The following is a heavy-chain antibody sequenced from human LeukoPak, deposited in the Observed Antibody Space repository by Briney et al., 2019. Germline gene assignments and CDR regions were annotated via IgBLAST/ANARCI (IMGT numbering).Heavy chain of an antibody. D-gene: IGHD6-6*01. CDR1: RFTFSSYS. Sequence: GGSLRLSCAASRFTFSSYSMNWVRQAPGKGLEWVSSISSSSSYIYYADSVKGRFTISRDNAKNSLYLQMNSLRAEDTAVYYCASSSSGPYYYYYMDVWGKGTTVTASS. V-gene: IGHV3-21*01. CDR2: ISSSSSYI. J-gene: IGHJ6*03. CDR3: ASSSSGPYYYYYMDV.